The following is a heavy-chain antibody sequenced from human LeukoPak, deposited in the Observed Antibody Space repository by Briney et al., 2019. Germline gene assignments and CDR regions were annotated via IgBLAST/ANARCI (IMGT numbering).Heavy chain of an antibody. CDR3: ASTLGIDAFDI. CDR2: IKQDGSEK. Sequence: GGSLRLSCAASGFTFSSYWMSWVRQAPGKGLEWVANIKQDGSEKYYMDSVKGRFTISRDNAKNSLYLQMNSLRAEDTAVYYCASTLGIDAFDIWGQGTMVTVSS. D-gene: IGHD3-16*01. V-gene: IGHV3-7*01. CDR1: GFTFSSYW. J-gene: IGHJ3*02.